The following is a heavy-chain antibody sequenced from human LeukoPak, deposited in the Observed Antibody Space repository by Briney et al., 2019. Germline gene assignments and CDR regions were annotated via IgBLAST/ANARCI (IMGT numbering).Heavy chain of an antibody. CDR3: ARVKIAGVAGPFDY. V-gene: IGHV3-48*03. D-gene: IGHD6-19*01. CDR2: ISSSGSTI. Sequence: GGSLRLSCAASGFTFSSYEMNWVRQAPGKGLEWVSYISSSGSTIYYADSVKGRFTISRDNAKNSLYLQMNSLRAEDTAVYYCARVKIAGVAGPFDYWGQGTLVTVSS. J-gene: IGHJ4*02. CDR1: GFTFSSYE.